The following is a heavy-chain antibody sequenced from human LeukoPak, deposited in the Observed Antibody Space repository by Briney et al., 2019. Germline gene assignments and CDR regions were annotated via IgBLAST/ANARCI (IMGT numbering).Heavy chain of an antibody. Sequence: SETLSLTCTVSGDSVSSSSYYWGWIRQPPGKRLEWIGSIYHTGTTYYNPSLNSRVTISVDTSKNQFSLKVTSVTAADTAVYYCARDSGGSYYSYFDYWGQGTLVTVSS. J-gene: IGHJ4*02. V-gene: IGHV4-39*07. CDR2: IYHTGTT. D-gene: IGHD1-26*01. CDR3: ARDSGGSYYSYFDY. CDR1: GDSVSSSSYY.